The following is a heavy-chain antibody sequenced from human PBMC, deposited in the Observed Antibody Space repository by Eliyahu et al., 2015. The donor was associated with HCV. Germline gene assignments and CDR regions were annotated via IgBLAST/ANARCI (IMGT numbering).Heavy chain of an antibody. CDR1: GFSLXXSGVG. J-gene: IGHJ2*01. CDR3: ARTYWFDDV. Sequence: QITLTESGPSLVRPIQTLTLTCTXSGFSLXXSGVGVXXFRQPPGKAPEWLGVISWNEVQXHRPSLKSRLTITKDTSTNQVVLTMTDMDPVDTGTYSCARTYWFDDVWGRGTLVSVSS. D-gene: IGHD2-21*01. V-gene: IGHV2-5*01. CDR2: ISWNEVQ.